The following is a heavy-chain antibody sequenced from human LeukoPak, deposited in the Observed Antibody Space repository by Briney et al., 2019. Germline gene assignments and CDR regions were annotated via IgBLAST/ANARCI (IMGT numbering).Heavy chain of an antibody. CDR2: ISSSGSTI. V-gene: IGHV3-11*01. CDR1: GFTFSDYY. CDR3: ARRAGGYSHPYDC. Sequence: GGSLRLSCAASGFTFSDYYMSWIRQAPGKGLEWVSYISSSGSTIYYADSVKGRFTISRDNSKNTLYLQMNSLRAEDTAVYYCARRAGGYSHPYDCWGQGILVTVSS. D-gene: IGHD4-23*01. J-gene: IGHJ4*02.